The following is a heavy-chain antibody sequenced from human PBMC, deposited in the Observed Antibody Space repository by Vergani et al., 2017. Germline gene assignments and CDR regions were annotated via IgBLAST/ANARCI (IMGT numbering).Heavy chain of an antibody. J-gene: IGHJ4*02. CDR2: INPNSGGT. Sequence: QVQLVQSGAEVKKPGASVKVSCKASGYTFTGYYMHWVRQAPGQGLEWMGWINPNSGGTNYAQKFQGRVTMTRDTSISTAYMELSRLRSDVTAVYYCARVRFVGSGRYYFDYWGQGTLVTVSS. V-gene: IGHV1-2*02. CDR1: GYTFTGYY. D-gene: IGHD6-19*01. CDR3: ARVRFVGSGRYYFDY.